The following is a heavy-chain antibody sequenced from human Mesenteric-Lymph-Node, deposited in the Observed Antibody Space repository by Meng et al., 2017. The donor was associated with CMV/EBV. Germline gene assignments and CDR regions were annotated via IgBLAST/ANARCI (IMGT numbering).Heavy chain of an antibody. CDR2: ISGSDGNT. J-gene: IGHJ6*02. V-gene: IGHV3-23*01. D-gene: IGHD2-2*01. Sequence: GESLKISCAASGFTFNNYAMTWVRQAPGKGLEWVSTISGSDGNTYYADSVKGRFTISRDNSKNMLYLQMNSLRAEDTAVYYCARDCWGYCSSTSVSYGMDVWGQGTTVTVSS. CDR3: ARDCWGYCSSTSVSYGMDV. CDR1: GFTFNNYA.